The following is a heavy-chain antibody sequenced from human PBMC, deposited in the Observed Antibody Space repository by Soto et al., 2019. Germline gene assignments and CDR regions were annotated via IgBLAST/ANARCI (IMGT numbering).Heavy chain of an antibody. D-gene: IGHD6-19*01. CDR3: ARDRDSSGWSWGFDY. J-gene: IGHJ4*02. CDR1: GVIVSSNY. CDR2: IYSGGSA. Sequence: EVQLVESGGGLVQPGGSLGLSCAASGVIVSSNYMNWVRQAPGKGLEWVSVIYSGGSAYYADSVKGRFTISSDNSQNTLYLQINNLGAEDTAVYDCARDRDSSGWSWGFDYWGQGTLVTVSS. V-gene: IGHV3-66*01.